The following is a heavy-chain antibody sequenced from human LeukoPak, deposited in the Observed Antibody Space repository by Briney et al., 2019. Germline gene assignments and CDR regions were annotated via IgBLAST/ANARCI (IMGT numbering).Heavy chain of an antibody. J-gene: IGHJ4*02. D-gene: IGHD3-3*01. Sequence: GGSLRLSCAASGFLFSKYWMTWVRQAPGKGLEWVAVISYDGSNKYYADSVKGRFTISRDNSKNTLYLQMNSLRAEDTAVYYCAKDLDDFWSGEDYFDYWGQGTLVTVSS. CDR2: ISYDGSNK. V-gene: IGHV3-30*18. CDR1: GFLFSKYW. CDR3: AKDLDDFWSGEDYFDY.